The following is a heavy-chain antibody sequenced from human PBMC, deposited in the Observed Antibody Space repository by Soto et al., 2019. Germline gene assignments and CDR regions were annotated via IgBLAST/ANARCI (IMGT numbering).Heavy chain of an antibody. D-gene: IGHD6-19*01. J-gene: IGHJ4*02. CDR2: INPTGGSI. Sequence: QVQLVQSGAEVKKPGASVKLSCKASGYNFISYYMHWVRQAPGQGLEWMGIINPTGGSISYAQKFQGRVTMTREMSTSTVHMELSSLISEDTAVYYCARGPRWLPSDYWGQGTLVTVSS. V-gene: IGHV1-46*01. CDR1: GYNFISYY. CDR3: ARGPRWLPSDY.